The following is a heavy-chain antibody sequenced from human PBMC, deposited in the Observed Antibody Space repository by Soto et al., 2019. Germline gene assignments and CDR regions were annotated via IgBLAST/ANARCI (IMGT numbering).Heavy chain of an antibody. D-gene: IGHD2-15*01. Sequence: QVQLVQSGAEVKKPGASVKVSCKASGYTFTSYDINWVRQATGQGLEWMGWMNPNSGNTGYAQKFQGRVTMTRNTSISTAYMELSSLRSEDTAVYYCARRRYCSGGSCYYYFDYWGQGTLVTVSS. J-gene: IGHJ4*02. CDR3: ARRRYCSGGSCYYYFDY. V-gene: IGHV1-8*01. CDR1: GYTFTSYD. CDR2: MNPNSGNT.